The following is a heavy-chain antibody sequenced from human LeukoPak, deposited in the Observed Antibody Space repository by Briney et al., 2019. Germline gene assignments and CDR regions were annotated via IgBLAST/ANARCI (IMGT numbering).Heavy chain of an antibody. J-gene: IGHJ3*02. V-gene: IGHV1-18*01. CDR3: ARRSPTRVSVWAFDI. CDR2: ISAYNGNT. D-gene: IGHD5/OR15-5a*01. CDR1: GYTFTSYG. Sequence: GASVKVSCKASGYTFTSYGISWVRQAPGQGVEWMGWISAYNGNTNYAQKLQGRVTMTTDTSTSTAYMELRSLRSDDTAVYYCARRSPTRVSVWAFDIWGQGTMVTVSS.